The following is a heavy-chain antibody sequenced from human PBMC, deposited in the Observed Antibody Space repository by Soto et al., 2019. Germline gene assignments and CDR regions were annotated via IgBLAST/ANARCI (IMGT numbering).Heavy chain of an antibody. CDR2: IYYSGST. CDR3: ARQMTTLTTFDY. J-gene: IGHJ4*02. CDR1: GGSISSYY. D-gene: IGHD4-17*01. V-gene: IGHV4-59*01. Sequence: SETLSLTCAVSGGSISSYYWSWIRQPPGKGLEWIGYIYYSGSTNYNPSLKSRVTISVDTSKNQFSLKVSSVTAADTAVYYCARQMTTLTTFDYWGQGTLVTVSS.